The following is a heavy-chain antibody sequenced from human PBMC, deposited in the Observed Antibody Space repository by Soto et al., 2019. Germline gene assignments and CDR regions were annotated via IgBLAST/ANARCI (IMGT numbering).Heavy chain of an antibody. J-gene: IGHJ4*02. V-gene: IGHV1-24*01. CDR2: FDPEDGET. Sequence: ASVKVSCKVSGYTLTELSMHWVRQAPGKGLEWMGGFDPEDGETFYAQKFQGRVTMTEDTSTDTAYMELSSLRSEDTAVYYCTTDRVHYGSGSYYDYWGQGTLVTVSS. D-gene: IGHD3-10*01. CDR1: GYTLTELS. CDR3: TTDRVHYGSGSYYDY.